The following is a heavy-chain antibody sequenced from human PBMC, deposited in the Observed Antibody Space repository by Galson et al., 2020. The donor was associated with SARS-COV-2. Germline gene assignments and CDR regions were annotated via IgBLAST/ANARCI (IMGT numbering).Heavy chain of an antibody. CDR2: IDWDDDN. Sequence: SGPKLVKPTQTLTLTCTFSGFSLSTSGMCVSWIRQPPGKALEWLARIDWDDDNNYSTALKTRPTISKDTSKNQVVLTMTNMDPVDTATYYCGRIKAATVTIDYWGQGTLVTVSS. J-gene: IGHJ4*02. D-gene: IGHD4-17*01. CDR1: GFSLSTSGMC. V-gene: IGHV2-70*11. CDR3: GRIKAATVTIDY.